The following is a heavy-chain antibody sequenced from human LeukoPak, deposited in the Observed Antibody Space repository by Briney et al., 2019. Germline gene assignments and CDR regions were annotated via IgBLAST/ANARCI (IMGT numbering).Heavy chain of an antibody. CDR2: IYWNDDK. V-gene: IGHV2-5*01. D-gene: IGHD3-3*01. J-gene: IGHJ5*02. Sequence: VSGPTLVNPTRTLTLTCTFSGFSLSTSGVGVGWIRQPPGKALEWLALIYWNDDKRYSPSLKSRLTITKDTSKNQVVLTMTNMDPVDTATYYCAHSHYDFWSGYLSWFDPWGQGTLVTVSS. CDR3: AHSHYDFWSGYLSWFDP. CDR1: GFSLSTSGVG.